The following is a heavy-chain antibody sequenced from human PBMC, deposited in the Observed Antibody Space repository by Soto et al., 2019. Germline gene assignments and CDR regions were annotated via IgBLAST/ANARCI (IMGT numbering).Heavy chain of an antibody. J-gene: IGHJ3*02. CDR1: GFTFSSYG. Sequence: QVQLVESGGGVVQPGRSLRLSCAASGFTFSSYGMHWVRQAPGKGLEWVAVISYDGSNKYYADSVKGRFTISRDNSKNTLYLQMNSPRAEDTAVYYCAKVSSGWFDAFDIWGQGTMVTVSS. V-gene: IGHV3-30*18. D-gene: IGHD6-19*01. CDR3: AKVSSGWFDAFDI. CDR2: ISYDGSNK.